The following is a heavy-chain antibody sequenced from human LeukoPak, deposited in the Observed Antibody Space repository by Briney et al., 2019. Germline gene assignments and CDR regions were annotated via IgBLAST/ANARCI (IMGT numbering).Heavy chain of an antibody. CDR2: ISKSGSSV. CDR1: GFTFSSYA. CDR3: ATWTGLVPG. J-gene: IGHJ4*02. V-gene: IGHV3-48*03. D-gene: IGHD6-19*01. Sequence: GGSLRLSCAASGFTFSSYAMSWVRQAPGKGLEWVSYISKSGSSVDYADSVKGRFAISRDNGKNSLYLQMNSLRAEDTAVYYCATWTGLVPGWGQGTLVTVSS.